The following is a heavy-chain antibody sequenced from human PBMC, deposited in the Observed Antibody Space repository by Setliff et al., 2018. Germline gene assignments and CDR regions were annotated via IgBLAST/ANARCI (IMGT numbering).Heavy chain of an antibody. CDR3: AKELEATTYYYYYYMDV. J-gene: IGHJ6*03. Sequence: LRLSCAASGFTFSSYAMSWVRQAPGKGLEWVSAISGSGGSTYYADSVKGRFTISRDNSKNTLYLQMNSLRAEDTAVYYCAKELEATTYYYYYYMDVWGKGTTVTVSS. CDR1: GFTFSSYA. V-gene: IGHV3-23*01. CDR2: ISGSGGST. D-gene: IGHD1-26*01.